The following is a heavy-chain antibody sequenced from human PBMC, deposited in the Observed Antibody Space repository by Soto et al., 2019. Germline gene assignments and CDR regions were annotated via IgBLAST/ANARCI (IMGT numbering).Heavy chain of an antibody. CDR3: AREKVERRYYYYGMDV. Sequence: QVQLVQSGAEVKKPGASVKVSCKASGYTFTGYYIHWVRQAPGQGLEWMGWIKPNSGGTDYAQNFQDRVTMTRDTSITTAYMDLSRLTSDDTAVYYCAREKVERRYYYYGMDVGGQGTTVTVSS. V-gene: IGHV1-2*02. J-gene: IGHJ6*02. CDR2: IKPNSGGT. D-gene: IGHD1-1*01. CDR1: GYTFTGYY.